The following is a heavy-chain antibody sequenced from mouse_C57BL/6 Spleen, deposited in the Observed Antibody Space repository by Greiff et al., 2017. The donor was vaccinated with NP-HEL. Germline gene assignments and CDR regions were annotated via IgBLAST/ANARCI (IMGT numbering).Heavy chain of an antibody. D-gene: IGHD1-1*01. CDR3: ARFDYYGNSNYFDY. CDR1: GYTFTSYW. J-gene: IGHJ2*01. V-gene: IGHV1-72*01. CDR2: IDPSSGGT. Sequence: VQLQQSGAELVKPGASVKLSCKASGYTFTSYWMHWVKQRPGRGLEWIGRIDPSSGGTKSNEKFTSKAPLTEDKPSSTAYMQLSSLTSEDSAVYYGARFDYYGNSNYFDYWGQGTTLTVSS.